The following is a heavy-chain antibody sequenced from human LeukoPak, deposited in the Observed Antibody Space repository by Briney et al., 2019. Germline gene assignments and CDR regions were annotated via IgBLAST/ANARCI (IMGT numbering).Heavy chain of an antibody. CDR1: GGTFSSYA. D-gene: IGHD3-10*01. CDR2: IIPIFGTA. J-gene: IGHJ4*02. Sequence: SVKVSCKASGGTFSSYAISWVRQAPGQGLEWMGGIIPIFGTADYAQKFQGRVTITRGTSASTAYMELSSLRSEDTAVYYCARVSMVRGVPPGPFDYWGQGTLVTVSS. CDR3: ARVSMVRGVPPGPFDY. V-gene: IGHV1-69*05.